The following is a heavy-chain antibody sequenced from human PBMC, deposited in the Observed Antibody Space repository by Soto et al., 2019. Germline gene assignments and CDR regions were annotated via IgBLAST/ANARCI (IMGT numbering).Heavy chain of an antibody. J-gene: IGHJ6*02. V-gene: IGHV3-21*01. CDR1: GFNFNSYT. CDR3: ARDCSGGSCYPGMDV. Sequence: PGGSLRLSCAASGFNFNSYTINWVRQAPGKRLEWLSSISSSGYIFSTDSVRGRFTISRDNAKNSVYLQISGLRAEDTAVYFWARDCSGGSCYPGMDVWGQGTTVTVSS. D-gene: IGHD2-15*01. CDR2: ISSSGYI.